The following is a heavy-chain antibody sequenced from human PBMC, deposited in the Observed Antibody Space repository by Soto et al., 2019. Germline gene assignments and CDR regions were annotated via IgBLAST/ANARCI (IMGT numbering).Heavy chain of an antibody. CDR2: IRGGGGFT. V-gene: IGHV3-23*01. CDR3: ATSRTDLDY. J-gene: IGHJ4*02. CDR1: GFTFSNYA. Sequence: PGGSLRLSCAASGFTFSNYALNLVRQAPGKGLEWVSVIRGGGGFTSYADSVKGRFTISRENSKDTLYLQMSSLRVEDTAVYYCATSRTDLDYWGQGTRVTVSS. D-gene: IGHD2-2*01.